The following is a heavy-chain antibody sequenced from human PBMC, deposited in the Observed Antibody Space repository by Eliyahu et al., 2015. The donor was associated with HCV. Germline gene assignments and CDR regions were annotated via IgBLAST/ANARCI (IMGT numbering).Heavy chain of an antibody. CDR1: GYTFTHFP. V-gene: IGHV1-2*02. D-gene: IGHD2-8*01. Sequence: QVQLVQSGAEVKKPGASVRVSCKAFGYTFTHFPMHWVRQAPGQGLEWMGSMNPDNGDTEYAEDFQGRVTMTRAASITTAYMELSGLTFDDKAIYYCARDGTYCTQGLCPDFWGQGTLVTVSS. CDR3: ARDGTYCTQGLCPDF. J-gene: IGHJ4*02. CDR2: MNPDNGDT.